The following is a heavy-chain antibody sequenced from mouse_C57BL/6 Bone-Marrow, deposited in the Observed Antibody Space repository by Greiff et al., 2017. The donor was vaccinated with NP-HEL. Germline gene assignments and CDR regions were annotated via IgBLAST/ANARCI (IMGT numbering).Heavy chain of an antibody. Sequence: VKLQESGAELVRPGTSVKVSCKASGYAFTNYLIEWVKQRPGQGLEWIGVINPGSGGTNYNEKFKGKATLTADKSSSTAYMQLSSLTSEDSAVYFCARDGSAWFAYWGQGTLVTVSA. D-gene: IGHD1-1*01. CDR1: GYAFTNYL. V-gene: IGHV1-54*01. CDR3: ARDGSAWFAY. J-gene: IGHJ3*01. CDR2: INPGSGGT.